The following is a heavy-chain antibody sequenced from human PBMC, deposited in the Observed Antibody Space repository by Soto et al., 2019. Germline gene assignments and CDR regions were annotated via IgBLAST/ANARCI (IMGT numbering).Heavy chain of an antibody. Sequence: SETLSLTCTVSGGSISSYYWSWIRQPPGKGLEWIGYIYYSGSTNYNPSLKSRVTISVDTSKNQFSLKLSSVTAADTAVYYCARSDSGYDYYYYGMDVWGQGTTVTVSS. D-gene: IGHD5-12*01. CDR2: IYYSGST. CDR3: ARSDSGYDYYYYGMDV. CDR1: GGSISSYY. V-gene: IGHV4-59*01. J-gene: IGHJ6*02.